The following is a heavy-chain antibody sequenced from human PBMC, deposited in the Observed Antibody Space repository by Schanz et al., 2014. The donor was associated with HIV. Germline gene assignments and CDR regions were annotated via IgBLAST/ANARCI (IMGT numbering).Heavy chain of an antibody. J-gene: IGHJ4*02. CDR1: GFTFSSYG. CDR2: ISGSGVST. D-gene: IGHD6-19*01. Sequence: VQLVESGGGVVQPGRSLRLSCAASGFTFSSYGMYWVRQAPGKGLEWVSAISGSGVSTFYAGSVKGRFAISRDKSKNTLYLQMNSLRVEDTAVYYCAKMARSVAANTNFDYWGQGTLVTVSS. V-gene: IGHV3-23*04. CDR3: AKMARSVAANTNFDY.